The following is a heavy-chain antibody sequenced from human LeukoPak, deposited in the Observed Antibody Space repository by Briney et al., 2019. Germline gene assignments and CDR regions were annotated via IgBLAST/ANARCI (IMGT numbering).Heavy chain of an antibody. V-gene: IGHV1-2*04. CDR1: GYTFTGYY. CDR3: AREGVGYYGMDV. Sequence: ASVKVSCKASGYTFTGYYMHWVRQAPGQGLEWMGWINPNSGGTNYAQKFQGWVTMTRDTSISTAYMELRSLRSDDTAVYYCAREGVGYYGMDVWGQGTTVTVSS. CDR2: INPNSGGT. J-gene: IGHJ6*02. D-gene: IGHD2-15*01.